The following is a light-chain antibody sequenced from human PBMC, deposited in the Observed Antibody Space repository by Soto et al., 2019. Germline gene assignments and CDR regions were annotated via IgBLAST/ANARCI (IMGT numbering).Light chain of an antibody. J-gene: IGKJ5*01. CDR2: EAS. CDR3: QQYNSYSRVT. CDR1: QGITNR. Sequence: IHMSQSQSSVSASVGYRVSITCRASQGITNRLSWYQQKPGKAPKLLIYEASSLQSGVPSRFSGSGSGTEFTLTISSLQPDDFATYYCQQYNSYSRVTFGQGTRLEIK. V-gene: IGKV1-5*01.